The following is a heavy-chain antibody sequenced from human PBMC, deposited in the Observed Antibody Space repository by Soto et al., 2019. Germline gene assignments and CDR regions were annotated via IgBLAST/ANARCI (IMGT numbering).Heavy chain of an antibody. CDR3: ARDLGSPKYYFDY. V-gene: IGHV3-9*01. Sequence: GGSLRLSCAASGFTFDDYAMHWVRQAPGKGLEWVSGISWNSGSIGYADSVKGRFTISRDNAKNSLYLQMNSLRAEDTAVYYCARDLGSPKYYFDYWGQGALVTVSS. CDR1: GFTFDDYA. D-gene: IGHD2-15*01. J-gene: IGHJ4*02. CDR2: ISWNSGSI.